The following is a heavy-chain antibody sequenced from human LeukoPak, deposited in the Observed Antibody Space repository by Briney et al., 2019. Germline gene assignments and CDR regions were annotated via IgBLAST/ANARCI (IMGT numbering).Heavy chain of an antibody. J-gene: IGHJ4*02. CDR3: AKFSSSGWSRSTNK. V-gene: IGHV3-23*01. CDR1: GFTFSSYA. Sequence: GGSLRLSCVASGFTFSSYAMGWVRQAAGKGLEWVSDISSSGGTTYYADSVKGRVTISRDNSKKTLYLQMNSLRPEDTAVYYCAKFSSSGWSRSTNKWGQGTLVTVSS. CDR2: ISSSGGTT. D-gene: IGHD6-19*01.